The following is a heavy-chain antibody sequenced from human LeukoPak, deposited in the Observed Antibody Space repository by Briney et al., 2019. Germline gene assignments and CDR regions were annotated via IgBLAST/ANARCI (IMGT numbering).Heavy chain of an antibody. Sequence: PGGSLRLSCAASGFTFSSYSMNWVRQAPGKGLEWVSYISSSSSTIYYADSVKGRFTISRDNAKNSLYLQMNSLRAEDTAVYYCVLDVYSSGLQFDYWGQGTLVTVSS. V-gene: IGHV3-48*01. CDR1: GFTFSSYS. D-gene: IGHD6-19*01. J-gene: IGHJ4*02. CDR2: ISSSSSTI. CDR3: VLDVYSSGLQFDY.